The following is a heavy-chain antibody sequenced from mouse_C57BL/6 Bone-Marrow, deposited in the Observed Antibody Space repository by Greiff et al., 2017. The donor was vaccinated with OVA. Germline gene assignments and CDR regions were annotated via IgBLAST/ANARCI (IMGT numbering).Heavy chain of an antibody. Sequence: VQLKESGGDLVKPGGSLKLSCAASGFTFSSYGMSWVRQTPDKRLEWVATISSGGSYTYYPDSVKGRFTISRDNAKNTLYLQMSSLKSEDTAMYYCARRVWDAFDYWGQGTTLTVSS. CDR3: ARRVWDAFDY. CDR2: ISSGGSYT. D-gene: IGHD2-10*02. CDR1: GFTFSSYG. J-gene: IGHJ2*01. V-gene: IGHV5-6*01.